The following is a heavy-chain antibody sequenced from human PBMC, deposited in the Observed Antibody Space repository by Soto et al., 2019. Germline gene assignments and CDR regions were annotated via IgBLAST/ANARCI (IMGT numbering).Heavy chain of an antibody. V-gene: IGHV4-39*01. D-gene: IGHD4-17*01. J-gene: IGHJ4*02. CDR1: GGSVSGTNFL. CDR3: ARRGSLGDYFFDY. CDR2: IYYTGRT. Sequence: SEALSANCDVSGGSVSGTNFLRGWIRQSPGKGLEWIASIYYTGRTYYNPSLQSRATISVDTSMNQFSLKLRSVTAADTAVYYCARRGSLGDYFFDYWGQGTLVT.